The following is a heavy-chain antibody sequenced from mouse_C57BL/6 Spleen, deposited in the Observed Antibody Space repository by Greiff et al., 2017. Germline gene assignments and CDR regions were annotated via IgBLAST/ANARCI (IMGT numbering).Heavy chain of an antibody. CDR1: GYTFTSYW. Sequence: QVQLQQPGAELVMPGASVKLSCKASGYTFTSYWMHWVKQRPGQGLEWIGEIDPSDSYTNYNQKFKGKSTLTEDKSSSTAYMQLSSLTSADSAVYYCARRETMITTAYFDYWGQGTTLTVSS. D-gene: IGHD2-4*01. CDR3: ARRETMITTAYFDY. CDR2: IDPSDSYT. V-gene: IGHV1-69*01. J-gene: IGHJ2*01.